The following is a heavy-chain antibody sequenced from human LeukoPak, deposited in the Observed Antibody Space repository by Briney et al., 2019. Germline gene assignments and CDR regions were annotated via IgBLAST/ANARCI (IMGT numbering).Heavy chain of an antibody. CDR2: VSGSGGST. CDR1: GFTFSTYG. V-gene: IGHV3-23*01. CDR3: AKSYSSEVNSYYYMDV. Sequence: GGSLRLSCAASGFTFSTYGMSWVRQAPGKGLECVSVVSGSGGSTYYADSVKGRFTISRDSSKNTVHLQMNSLRAEDTAVYYCAKSYSSEVNSYYYMDVWGKGTTVTVSS. J-gene: IGHJ6*03. D-gene: IGHD6-19*01.